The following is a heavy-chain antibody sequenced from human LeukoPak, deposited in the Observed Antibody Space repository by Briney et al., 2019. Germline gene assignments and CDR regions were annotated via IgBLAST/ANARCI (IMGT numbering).Heavy chain of an antibody. CDR3: ANSLDYGDLTIGLYDY. D-gene: IGHD4-17*01. V-gene: IGHV3-23*01. J-gene: IGHJ4*02. Sequence: QPGGSLRLSCAASGFTFSSYAMSWARQAPGKGLEWVSAISGSGGSTYYADSVKGRFTSSRDNSKNPLYLQMNSLSAEDTAVDYCANSLDYGDLTIGLYDYWGQGTLVSVSS. CDR2: ISGSGGST. CDR1: GFTFSSYA.